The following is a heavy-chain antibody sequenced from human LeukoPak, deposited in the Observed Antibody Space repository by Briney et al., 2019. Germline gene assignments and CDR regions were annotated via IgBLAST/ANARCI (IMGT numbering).Heavy chain of an antibody. Sequence: PGRSLRLSCAASGFTFSSYAMHWVRQAPGKGLEWVAVISYDGSNKYYADSVKGRFTISRDNSKNTLYPQMNSLRAEDTAVYYCAREGAGILTGLHYYYYGMDVWGPGTTVTVSS. J-gene: IGHJ6*02. V-gene: IGHV3-30*04. CDR1: GFTFSSYA. D-gene: IGHD3-9*01. CDR2: ISYDGSNK. CDR3: AREGAGILTGLHYYYYGMDV.